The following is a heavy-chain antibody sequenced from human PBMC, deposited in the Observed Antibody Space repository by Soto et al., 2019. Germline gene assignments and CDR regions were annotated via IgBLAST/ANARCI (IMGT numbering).Heavy chain of an antibody. CDR1: GYSFSTYW. V-gene: IGHV5-51*01. CDR2: IYPGDSDT. CDR3: ARGRGSGWYIDY. J-gene: IGHJ4*02. Sequence: GESLKISCKASGYSFSTYWIAWVRQRPGKGLDWMGIIYPGDSDTRYSPSFQGQVTISVDTSTSTAYMELRSLRSDDTAVYYCARGRGSGWYIDYWGQGTLVTVSS. D-gene: IGHD6-19*01.